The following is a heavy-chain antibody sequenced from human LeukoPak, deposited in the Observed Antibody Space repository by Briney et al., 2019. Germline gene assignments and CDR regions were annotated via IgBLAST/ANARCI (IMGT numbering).Heavy chain of an antibody. V-gene: IGHV4-59*02. Sequence: PSETLSLTCTVSGASVNNYYWSWIRQPPGKGLEWIGYIYYSGSTNYNPSLKSRVTISVDTSKNQFSLKLSSVTAADTAVYYCARAMTTVTYYYYYGMDVWGQGTTVTVSS. D-gene: IGHD4-17*01. J-gene: IGHJ6*02. CDR1: GASVNNYY. CDR3: ARAMTTVTYYYYYGMDV. CDR2: IYYSGST.